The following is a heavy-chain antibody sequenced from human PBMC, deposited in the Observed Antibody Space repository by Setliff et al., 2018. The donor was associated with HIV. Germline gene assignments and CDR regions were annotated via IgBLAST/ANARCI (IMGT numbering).Heavy chain of an antibody. CDR2: ISGSGSST. D-gene: IGHD6-13*01. J-gene: IGHJ4*02. Sequence: PRLSCAASGFTFSTYAMGWVRQAPGKGLEWVSSISGSGSSTYYIDSVKGRFTISRDNSRNTLYLQMNGLRAEDTALYYCAKVRPRQLVSAKPPYFFDYWGQGTLVTVSS. CDR3: AKVRPRQLVSAKPPYFFDY. CDR1: GFTFSTYA. V-gene: IGHV3-23*01.